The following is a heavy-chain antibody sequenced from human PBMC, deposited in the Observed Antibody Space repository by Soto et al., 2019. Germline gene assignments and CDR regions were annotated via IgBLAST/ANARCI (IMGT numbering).Heavy chain of an antibody. CDR1: GFIFNTYG. J-gene: IGHJ6*02. Sequence: GSLRLSCAASGFIFNTYGMHWVRQAPGKGLELVAVISYDGSNKYYAGSVKGRLIISRDNSKNTLYLQMNSLRAEDTAVYYCAKGQHCSTTSCYFYFYGMDVWGQGTKVTVSS. V-gene: IGHV3-30*18. CDR2: ISYDGSNK. CDR3: AKGQHCSTTSCYFYFYGMDV. D-gene: IGHD2-2*01.